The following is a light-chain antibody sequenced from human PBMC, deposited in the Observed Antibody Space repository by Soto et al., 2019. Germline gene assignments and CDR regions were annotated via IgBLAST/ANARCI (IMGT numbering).Light chain of an antibody. J-gene: IGLJ1*01. CDR3: CSFAGSYSYV. Sequence: QSALTQPLSVSGSPGQSVSISCTGTSSDVGRYDYVSWYHQYPGEAPKLITYDVTERPSGVPDRFSGSKSGNTASLTISGLRAEDEAAYSCCSFAGSYSYVFGSGTKVTVL. CDR2: DVT. CDR1: SSDVGRYDY. V-gene: IGLV2-11*01.